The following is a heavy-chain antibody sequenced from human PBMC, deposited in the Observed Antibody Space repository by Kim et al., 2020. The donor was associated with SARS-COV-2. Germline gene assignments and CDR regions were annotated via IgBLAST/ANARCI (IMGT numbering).Heavy chain of an antibody. V-gene: IGHV1-2*02. CDR1: GYTFTGNH. J-gene: IGHJ6*02. CDR3: ARGRPYLDV. CDR2: INPNSGDP. Sequence: ASVKVSCKASGYTFTGNHIYWVRQAPGQGLEWMGWINPNSGDPRYAQKFQGRVTMTRDTSISTAYMEVSRLTSDDTAVYYCARGRPYLDVWGQGTTVTV.